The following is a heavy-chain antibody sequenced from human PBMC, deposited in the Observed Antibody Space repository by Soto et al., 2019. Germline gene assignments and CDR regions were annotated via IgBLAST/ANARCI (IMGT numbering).Heavy chain of an antibody. Sequence: GASVKVSCKASGGTFSSYAISWVRQAPGQGLEWMGGIIPIFGTANYAQKFQGRVTITADKSTSTAYMELRSLRSEDTAVYYCARREGSWVTTTEGAFDIWGQGTMVT. CDR2: IIPIFGTA. D-gene: IGHD4-17*01. CDR1: GGTFSSYA. V-gene: IGHV1-69*06. CDR3: ARREGSWVTTTEGAFDI. J-gene: IGHJ3*02.